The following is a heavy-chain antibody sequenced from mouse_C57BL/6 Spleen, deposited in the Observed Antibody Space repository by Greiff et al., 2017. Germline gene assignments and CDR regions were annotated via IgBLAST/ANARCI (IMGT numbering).Heavy chain of an antibody. CDR2: FYPGSGSI. CDR3: ARHQALIYYDYDVGAMDY. D-gene: IGHD2-4*01. J-gene: IGHJ4*01. CDR1: GYTFTEYT. V-gene: IGHV1-62-2*01. Sequence: VKVVESGAELVKPGASVKLSCKASGYTFTEYTIHWVKQRSGQGLEWIGWFYPGSGSIKYNEKFKDKATLTADKSSSTVYMELSRLTSEDSAVYFCARHQALIYYDYDVGAMDYWGQGTSVTVSS.